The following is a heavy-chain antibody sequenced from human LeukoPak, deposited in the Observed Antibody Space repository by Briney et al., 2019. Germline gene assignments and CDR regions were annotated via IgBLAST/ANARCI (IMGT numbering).Heavy chain of an antibody. V-gene: IGHV1-69*13. CDR1: GGTFSSHP. CDR2: ITPIFGTA. J-gene: IGHJ4*02. D-gene: IGHD3-22*01. Sequence: SVKVSCKASGGTFSSHPFTWVRQAPGQGLEWMGEITPIFGTANYAQRFQGRVTITADESTSTVYMELSSLRSEDTAVYYCASHYYDSSGYPYWGQGTLVTVSS. CDR3: ASHYYDSSGYPY.